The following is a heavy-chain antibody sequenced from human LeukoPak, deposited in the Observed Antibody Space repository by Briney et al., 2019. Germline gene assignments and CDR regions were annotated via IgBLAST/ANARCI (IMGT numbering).Heavy chain of an antibody. CDR3: ARVKAGYQGGYSYGYGGY. Sequence: SETLSLTCAVYGGSFSGYYWSWIRQPPGKGLEWIGEINHSGSTNYNPSLKSRVTISVDTSKNQSSLKLSSVTAADTAVYYCARVKAGYQGGYSYGYGGYWGQGTLVTVSS. CDR1: GGSFSGYY. J-gene: IGHJ4*02. D-gene: IGHD5-18*01. V-gene: IGHV4-34*01. CDR2: INHSGST.